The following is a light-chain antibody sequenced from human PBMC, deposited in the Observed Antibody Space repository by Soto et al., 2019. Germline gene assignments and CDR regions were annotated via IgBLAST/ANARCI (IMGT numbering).Light chain of an antibody. CDR1: QSVDIN. CDR2: GAS. Sequence: EIVLTQSPGTLSVSPGDRVTLSCRASQSVDINLAWYQQRAGQAPRLLIYGASTRATGIPARFSGSGSGTEFTLTISSLQSEDFAVYYCQQYNNWPRGTFGGGTKVDIK. J-gene: IGKJ4*01. CDR3: QQYNNWPRGT. V-gene: IGKV3-15*01.